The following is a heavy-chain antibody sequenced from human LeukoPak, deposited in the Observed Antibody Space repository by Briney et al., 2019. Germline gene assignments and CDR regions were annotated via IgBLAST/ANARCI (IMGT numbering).Heavy chain of an antibody. D-gene: IGHD1/OR15-1a*01. CDR2: ISGSGGTT. V-gene: IGHV3-23*01. Sequence: GGSLRLSCEASGFTFSSYAMSWVRQAPGKGLEWVSGISGSGGTTYYADSVKGRFTISRDNSKNTLYVQMNSLRAEDTAVYYCAKGSHISGTAWFDPWGQGTLVTVSS. CDR1: GFTFSSYA. CDR3: AKGSHISGTAWFDP. J-gene: IGHJ5*02.